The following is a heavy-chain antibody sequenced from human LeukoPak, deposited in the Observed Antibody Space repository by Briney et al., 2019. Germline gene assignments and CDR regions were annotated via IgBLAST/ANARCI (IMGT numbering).Heavy chain of an antibody. CDR1: GFTVSANF. CDR3: ARIPGTDYFDY. J-gene: IGHJ4*02. D-gene: IGHD1-20*01. V-gene: IGHV3-53*01. CDR2: LHTGGST. Sequence: PGGSLRLSCAASGFTVSANFMSWVRQAPGKGLEWVSVLHTGGSTYYADSVKGRFTISRDDSKNTLYLQMNSLRAEDTVVYYCARIPGTDYFDYWGQGTLVTVSS.